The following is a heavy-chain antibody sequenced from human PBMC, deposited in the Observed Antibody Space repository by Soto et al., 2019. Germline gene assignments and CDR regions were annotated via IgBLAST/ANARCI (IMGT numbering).Heavy chain of an antibody. CDR1: GYTFTGYY. CDR2: INPNSGGT. D-gene: IGHD3-10*01. V-gene: IGHV1-2*02. Sequence: ASVKVSCKGSGYTFTGYYIHWVRQAPGQGLEWMGWINPNSGGTNYAQNFQGRVTMTRDTSISTAYMELSRLRSDDTAVYYCARDPITMIRGVIPPFDYWGQGTLVTVSS. J-gene: IGHJ4*02. CDR3: ARDPITMIRGVIPPFDY.